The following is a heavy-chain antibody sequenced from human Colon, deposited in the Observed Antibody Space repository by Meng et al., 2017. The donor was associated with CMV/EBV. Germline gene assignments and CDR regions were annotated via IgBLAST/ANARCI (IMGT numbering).Heavy chain of an antibody. CDR3: TTFPSDF. CDR2: VKTKTDGETT. V-gene: IGHV3-15*01. Sequence: LCCAASGFTFPIAWMRWVRRAPGKGLGWVGRVKTKTDGETTDYAAPVKGRFTISRDDSNTTLYLQMNSLRPEDTAVYYCTTFPSDFWGQGTLVTVSS. CDR1: GFTFPIAW. J-gene: IGHJ4*02.